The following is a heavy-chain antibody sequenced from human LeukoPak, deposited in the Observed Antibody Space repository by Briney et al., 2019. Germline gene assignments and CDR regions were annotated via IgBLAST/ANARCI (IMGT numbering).Heavy chain of an antibody. V-gene: IGHV3-11*01. CDR2: VSSSGSTI. CDR1: GFTFSDYY. D-gene: IGHD2-15*01. J-gene: IGHJ4*02. Sequence: GGSLRLSCAASGFTFSDYYMSWIRQAPGKGLEWVSYVSSSGSTIYYADSVKGRFTISRDNAKNSLYLQMNSLRAEDTAVYYCARRYSPSIEYYFDYWGQGTLVTVSS. CDR3: ARRYSPSIEYYFDY.